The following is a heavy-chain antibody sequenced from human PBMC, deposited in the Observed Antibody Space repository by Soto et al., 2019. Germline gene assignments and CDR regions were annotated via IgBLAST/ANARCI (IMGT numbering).Heavy chain of an antibody. Sequence: ASVKVSCKASGYTFTSYAMHWVRQAPGQRLEWMGWTNAGNGNTKYSQRFQGRVTITRDTSASTAYMELSSLRSEDTAVYYCARDLRGIAAPDGMDVWGQGTTVTVSS. D-gene: IGHD6-13*01. CDR3: ARDLRGIAAPDGMDV. CDR1: GYTFTSYA. CDR2: TNAGNGNT. J-gene: IGHJ6*02. V-gene: IGHV1-3*01.